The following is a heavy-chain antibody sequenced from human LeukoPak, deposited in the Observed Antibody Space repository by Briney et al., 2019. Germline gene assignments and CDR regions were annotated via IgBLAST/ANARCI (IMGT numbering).Heavy chain of an antibody. CDR1: GGTFSSYA. J-gene: IGHJ6*04. CDR2: IIPIFGTA. CDR3: ARSSASIVVVPAAMHYYYGMDV. V-gene: IGHV1-69*13. Sequence: GASVEVSCKASGGTFSSYAISWVRQAPGQGLEWMGGIIPIFGTANYAQKFQGRVTITADESTSTAYMELSSLRSEDTAVYYCARSSASIVVVPAAMHYYYGMDVWGKGTTVTVSS. D-gene: IGHD2-2*01.